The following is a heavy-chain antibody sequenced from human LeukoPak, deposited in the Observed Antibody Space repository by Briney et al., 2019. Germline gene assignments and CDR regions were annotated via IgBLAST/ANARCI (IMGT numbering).Heavy chain of an antibody. V-gene: IGHV4-39*02. Sequence: SEPLSLTCTVSGGSVRSSRPYWGWIRQSPGKGLEWIGSVYYAGNAYYRPSLLSRATISIDTSKTHISLRLTSVTATDTGIYYCATHDEGSYFETWGQGALVTASS. D-gene: IGHD3-10*01. CDR1: GGSVRSSRPY. J-gene: IGHJ5*02. CDR3: ATHDEGSYFET. CDR2: VYYAGNA.